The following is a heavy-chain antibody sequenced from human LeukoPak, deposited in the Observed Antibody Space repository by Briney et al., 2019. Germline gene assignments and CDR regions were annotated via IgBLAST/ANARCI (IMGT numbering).Heavy chain of an antibody. J-gene: IGHJ3*02. Sequence: ASVKVSCKASGYTLTSYGISWVRQAPGQVLVCMGWTNTYNGNTNYAQNLQGRVTMTIDTSTNTAYMELRSLRSDDTAVYYCVRVSSSRGKLDAFDIWGQGTMVTVSS. D-gene: IGHD6-6*01. CDR2: TNTYNGNT. CDR1: GYTLTSYG. V-gene: IGHV1-18*01. CDR3: VRVSSSRGKLDAFDI.